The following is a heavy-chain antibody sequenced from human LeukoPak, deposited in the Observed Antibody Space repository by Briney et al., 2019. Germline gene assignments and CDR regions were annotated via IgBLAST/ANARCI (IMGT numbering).Heavy chain of an antibody. CDR2: IYYSGTT. V-gene: IGHV4-39*01. Sequence: SETLSLTCSVSDGSISSGYYYWAWIRQPPGKGPEWIGSIYYSGTTYPNPSLKSRVTISVDTSKNQFSLKLSSVTAADTAVYYCARQPKSCAPGIFITGKACWFDPWGQGTLVTVSP. D-gene: IGHD3-10*01. CDR3: ARQPKSCAPGIFITGKACWFDP. J-gene: IGHJ5*02. CDR1: DGSISSGYYY.